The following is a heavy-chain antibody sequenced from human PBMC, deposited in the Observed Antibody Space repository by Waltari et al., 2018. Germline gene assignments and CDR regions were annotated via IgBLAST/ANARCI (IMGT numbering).Heavy chain of an antibody. CDR1: GFTFSSYS. D-gene: IGHD2-21*01. Sequence: EVQLVESGGGLVQPGGSLRLSCAASGFTFSSYSMNWVRQAPGKGLEWVSYISSSSSTIYYADSVKGRFIISRDNAKNSLYLQMNSLRAEDTAVYYCARDPYGGNSPYYYYGMDVWGQGTTVTVSS. CDR3: ARDPYGGNSPYYYYGMDV. J-gene: IGHJ6*02. V-gene: IGHV3-48*01. CDR2: ISSSSSTI.